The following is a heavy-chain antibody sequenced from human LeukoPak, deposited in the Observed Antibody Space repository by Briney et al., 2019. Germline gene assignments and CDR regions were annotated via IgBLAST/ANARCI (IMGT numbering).Heavy chain of an antibody. CDR3: ARGRGSPYYVEAFDV. J-gene: IGHJ3*01. CDR1: GASFXXXX. V-gene: IGHV4-59*01. D-gene: IGHD3-22*01. Sequence: SETLSLXXXVSGASFXXXXXXXIRQPXGXXXXXXXXLYYSGSTTXNPSLXXXXTXXVDXSRKQISLKLNSVAAADXAVYYCARGRGSPYYVEAFDVWGQGTVVTVSS. CDR2: LYYSGST.